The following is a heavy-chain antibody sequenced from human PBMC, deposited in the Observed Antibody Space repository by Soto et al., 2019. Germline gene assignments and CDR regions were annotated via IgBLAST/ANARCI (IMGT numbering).Heavy chain of an antibody. CDR2: ISFRGHYI. CDR3: ARVDYYDSSGPRAGAFDV. V-gene: IGHV3-21*04. D-gene: IGHD3-22*01. J-gene: IGHJ3*01. CDR1: GFPLETTG. Sequence: GGCLRLSCAATGFPLETTGMKRVRRAPGKGLGWVSSISFRGHYIYSADSVKGRFTISRDNAQNSMYLQMNRLRAEDTGVYYCARVDYYDSSGPRAGAFDVWGQGTMVTVSS.